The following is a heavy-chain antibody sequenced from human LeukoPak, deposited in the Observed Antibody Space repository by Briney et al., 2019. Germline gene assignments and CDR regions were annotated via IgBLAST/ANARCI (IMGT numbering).Heavy chain of an antibody. V-gene: IGHV1-24*01. D-gene: IGHD1-26*01. CDR3: ATADKWELLPTNDY. CDR1: GYTLTELS. J-gene: IGHJ4*02. Sequence: ASVKVSCKVSGYTLTELSMHWVRQAPGKGLEWMGGFDPEDGETIYAQKFQGGVTMTEDTSTDTAYMELSSLRSEDTAVYYCATADKWELLPTNDYWGQGTLVTVSS. CDR2: FDPEDGET.